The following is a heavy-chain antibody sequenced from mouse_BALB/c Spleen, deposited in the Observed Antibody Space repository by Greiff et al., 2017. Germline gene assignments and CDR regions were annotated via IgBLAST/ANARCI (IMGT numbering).Heavy chain of an antibody. V-gene: IGHV3-2*02. CDR2: ISYSGST. J-gene: IGHJ2*01. CDR1: GYSITSDYA. CDR3: ASGGFTTGVDY. D-gene: IGHD1-1*01. Sequence: VQLQQSGPGLVKPSQSLSLTCTVTGYSITSDYAWNWIRQFPGNKLEWMGYISYSGSTSYNPSLKSRISITRDTSKNQFFLQLNSVTTEDTATYYCASGGFTTGVDYWGQGTTLTVSS.